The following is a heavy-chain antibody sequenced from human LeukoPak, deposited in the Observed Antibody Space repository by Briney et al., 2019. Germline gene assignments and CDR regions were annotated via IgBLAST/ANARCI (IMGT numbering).Heavy chain of an antibody. CDR1: GFTFSSYS. CDR3: ARTPDSSSWYGSYYYYYMDV. D-gene: IGHD6-13*01. V-gene: IGHV3-21*01. CDR2: ISSSSSYI. Sequence: PGGSLRLSCAASGFTFSSYSMNWVRQAPGRGLEWVSSISSSSSYIYYADSVKGRFTISRDDAKDSLYLQMNSLRAEDTAVYYCARTPDSSSWYGSYYYYYMDVWGKGTTVTISS. J-gene: IGHJ6*03.